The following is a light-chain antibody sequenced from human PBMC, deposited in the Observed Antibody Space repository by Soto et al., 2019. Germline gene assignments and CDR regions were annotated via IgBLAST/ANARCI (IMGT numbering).Light chain of an antibody. Sequence: IVMTQSPESLALSLGERATINFKSSQTLVYFANNLNYLAWYQQKPGQPPRLLIYWASTRESGVPDRFSGSGSGTDFTLTISSLQAEDVAVYYCQQYINDLPAFGQGTKVDIK. CDR1: QTLVYFANNLNY. J-gene: IGKJ1*01. CDR2: WAS. V-gene: IGKV4-1*01. CDR3: QQYINDLPA.